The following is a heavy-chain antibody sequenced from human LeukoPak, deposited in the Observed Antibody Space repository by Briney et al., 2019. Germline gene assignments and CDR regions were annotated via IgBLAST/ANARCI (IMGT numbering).Heavy chain of an antibody. Sequence: PSETLSLTCAVYGGSFSGYYWSWIRQPPGKGLEWIGEINHSGSTNYNPSLKSRVTISVDTSKNQFSLKLSSVTAADTAVYYCARGYSSGWYGYWGQGTLVTVPS. CDR3: ARGYSSGWYGY. CDR1: GGSFSGYY. CDR2: INHSGST. D-gene: IGHD6-19*01. J-gene: IGHJ4*02. V-gene: IGHV4-34*01.